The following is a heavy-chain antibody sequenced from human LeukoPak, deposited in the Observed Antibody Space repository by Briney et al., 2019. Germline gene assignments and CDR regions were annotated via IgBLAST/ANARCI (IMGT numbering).Heavy chain of an antibody. D-gene: IGHD3-3*01. CDR3: ARGLRSYDFWSGYPKPNWFDP. CDR1: GYTFTSYD. CDR2: MNPHGGKT. J-gene: IGHJ5*02. Sequence: ASVKVSCKASGYTFTSYDINWVRQATGQGLEWMGWMNPHGGKTGHAQKFQGRVTMTRNTSISTAYMELSSLRSEDTAVYYCARGLRSYDFWSGYPKPNWFDPWGQGTLVTVSS. V-gene: IGHV1-8*01.